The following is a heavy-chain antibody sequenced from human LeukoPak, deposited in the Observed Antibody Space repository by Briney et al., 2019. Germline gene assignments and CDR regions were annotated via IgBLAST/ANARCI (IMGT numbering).Heavy chain of an antibody. V-gene: IGHV3-9*03. J-gene: IGHJ4*02. D-gene: IGHD6-13*01. Sequence: GGSPRLSCAASGFTFDDYAMHWVRQAPGKGLEWVSGISWNSGSIGYADSVKGRFTISRDNAKNSLYLQMNSLRAEDMALYYCAKSSGYSSSWALDYWGQGTLVTVSS. CDR2: ISWNSGSI. CDR1: GFTFDDYA. CDR3: AKSSGYSSSWALDY.